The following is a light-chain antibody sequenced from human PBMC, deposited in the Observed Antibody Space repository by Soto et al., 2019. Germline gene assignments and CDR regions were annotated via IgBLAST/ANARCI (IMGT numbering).Light chain of an antibody. Sequence: QSALTQPPSASGSPGQSVTISCTGASSDVGGYNYVSWYQQHPGKAPKLMIYEVIKRPSGAPDRFSGSKSGNTASLTVSGLQAEDEADYYCSSYAGSNLVFGGGTKLTVL. J-gene: IGLJ2*01. CDR1: SSDVGGYNY. CDR3: SSYAGSNLV. CDR2: EVI. V-gene: IGLV2-8*01.